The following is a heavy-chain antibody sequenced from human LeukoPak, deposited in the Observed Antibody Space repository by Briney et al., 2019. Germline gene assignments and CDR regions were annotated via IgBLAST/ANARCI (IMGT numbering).Heavy chain of an antibody. D-gene: IGHD4-17*01. CDR2: ISSSSSTI. J-gene: IGHJ4*02. CDR3: AKALGSTVTTRTYFDY. V-gene: IGHV3-48*04. Sequence: GGSLRLSCAASGFTFSSYSMNWVRQAPGKGLEWVSYISSSSSTIYYADSVKGRFTISRDNAGNSLYLQMNSLRPEDTALYYCAKALGSTVTTRTYFDYWGQGTLVTVSS. CDR1: GFTFSSYS.